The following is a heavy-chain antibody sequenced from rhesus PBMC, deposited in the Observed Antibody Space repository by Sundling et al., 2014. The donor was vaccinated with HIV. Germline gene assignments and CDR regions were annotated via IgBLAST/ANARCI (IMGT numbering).Heavy chain of an antibody. V-gene: IGHV4-106*01. J-gene: IGHJ6*01. Sequence: QVQLQESGPRLVKPSETLSLTCAVSGGSISDSYYWNWIRQPPGKGLEWIGYIYGSGDGTYYNPSLKSRVTISTDTSKNQFSLKLKSVTAADTAVYYCASGEGSGISIWYGLASWGQGVVVAVSA. D-gene: IGHD6-25*01. CDR1: GGSISDSYY. CDR3: ASGEGSGISIWYGLAS. CDR2: IYGSGDGT.